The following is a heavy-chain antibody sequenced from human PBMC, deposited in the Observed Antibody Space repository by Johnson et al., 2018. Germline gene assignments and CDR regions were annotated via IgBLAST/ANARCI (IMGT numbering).Heavy chain of an antibody. V-gene: IGHV3-23*04. D-gene: IGHD1-7*01. J-gene: IGHJ1*01. CDR2: ISESGDTT. CDR1: GFTFINYV. CDR3: ATGHYLAGTTYSQH. Sequence: VQLVQSGGALAQPGGSMRLSCVVSGFTFINYVMNWVRQAPGRGLEWISVISESGDTTYYADSVKGRFTISRDDSQKTLFLQMSGLRAEDTAVYFCATGHYLAGTTYSQHWGQGTLVTVSS.